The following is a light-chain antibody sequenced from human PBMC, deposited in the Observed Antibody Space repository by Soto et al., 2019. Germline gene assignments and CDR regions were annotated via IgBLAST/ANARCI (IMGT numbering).Light chain of an antibody. V-gene: IGKV3-15*01. J-gene: IGKJ2*02. CDR2: GAS. CDR1: QSVGSS. CDR3: QHYNTWPPGT. Sequence: DIVMTQSPAALSVSPGERATLSCRASQSVGSSVAWYQQKPGQAPRFLMYGASTRAAGVPARFSGSGSGTEVSLTISSLQSEDFAVYYCQHYNTWPPGTFGQGTKLEIK.